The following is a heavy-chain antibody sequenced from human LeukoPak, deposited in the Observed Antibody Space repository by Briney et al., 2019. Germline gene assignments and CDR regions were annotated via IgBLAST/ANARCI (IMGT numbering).Heavy chain of an antibody. CDR1: GYSFTSYW. D-gene: IGHD3-22*01. CDR3: ARHVSSGYLLRPHYYYYMDV. J-gene: IGHJ6*03. CDR2: IYPGDSDT. Sequence: GESLKISCKGSGYSFTSYWIGWVRQMPGKGLEWMGIIYPGDSDTRYSPSFQGQVTISADKSISTAYLQWSSLKASDTAMYYCARHVSSGYLLRPHYYYYMDVWGKGTTVTVSS. V-gene: IGHV5-51*01.